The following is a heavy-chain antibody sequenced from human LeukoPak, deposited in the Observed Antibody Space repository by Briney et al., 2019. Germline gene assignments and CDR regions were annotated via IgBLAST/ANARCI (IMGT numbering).Heavy chain of an antibody. V-gene: IGHV3-48*04. Sequence: GGSLRLSCAASGFTFSSYSMNWVRQAPGKGLEWVSYISSSGSTIYYADSVKGRFTIFRDNAKNSLYLQMNSLRAEDTAVYYCAELGITMIGGVWGKGTTVTISS. J-gene: IGHJ6*04. CDR3: AELGITMIGGV. CDR2: ISSSGSTI. CDR1: GFTFSSYS. D-gene: IGHD3-10*02.